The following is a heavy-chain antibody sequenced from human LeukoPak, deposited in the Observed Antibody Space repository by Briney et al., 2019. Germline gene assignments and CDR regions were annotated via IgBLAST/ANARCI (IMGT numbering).Heavy chain of an antibody. CDR2: IYHSGSGST. V-gene: IGHV4-30-2*01. CDR1: GGSISSGGYS. CDR3: ARINDFWSGPTLDV. Sequence: SETLSLTCAVSGGSISSGGYSWSWIRQPPGKGLEWIGYIYHSGSGSTYYNPSLKSRVTISIDKSKNQFSLKLNSVTAADTAVYYCARINDFWSGPTLDVWGQGTTVTVSS. J-gene: IGHJ6*02. D-gene: IGHD3-3*01.